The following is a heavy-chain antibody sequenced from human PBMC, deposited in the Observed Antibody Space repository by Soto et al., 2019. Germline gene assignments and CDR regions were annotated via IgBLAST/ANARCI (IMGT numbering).Heavy chain of an antibody. D-gene: IGHD3-10*01. V-gene: IGHV1-8*01. CDR2: MNPNSGNT. Sequence: ASVKVSCKASGYTFTSYDINWVRQATGQGLEWMGWMNPNSGNTGYAQKFQGRVTMTRNTSISTAYMELSSLRSEDTAVYYCARTPSSVLLWFGELLNFDYCGQGPLVTVYS. CDR3: ARTPSSVLLWFGELLNFDY. CDR1: GYTFTSYD. J-gene: IGHJ4*02.